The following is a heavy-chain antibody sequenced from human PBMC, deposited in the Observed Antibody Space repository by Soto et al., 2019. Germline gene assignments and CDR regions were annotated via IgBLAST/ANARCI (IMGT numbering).Heavy chain of an antibody. J-gene: IGHJ1*01. CDR3: ARDPIAVADKPPKEYFQH. CDR2: ISAYNGNT. Sequence: ASVKVSCKASGYTFTSYGISWVRQAPGQGLEWMGWISAYNGNTNYAQKLQGRVTMTTDTSTSTAYMELRSLRSYDTAVYYCARDPIAVADKPPKEYFQHWGQGTLVTVSS. V-gene: IGHV1-18*01. D-gene: IGHD6-19*01. CDR1: GYTFTSYG.